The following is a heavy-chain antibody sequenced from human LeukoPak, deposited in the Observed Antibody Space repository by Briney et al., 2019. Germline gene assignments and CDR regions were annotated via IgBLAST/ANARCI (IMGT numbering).Heavy chain of an antibody. J-gene: IGHJ4*02. Sequence: GGSLRLSCAASGFTVSSSDMSWVRQPPGKGLEWVSLIYSGDDAYYADSVKGRFTISRDNSKNTLFLQMNSLRAEDTAVYYCARYNGRYSNSYFDYWGQGILVTVSS. CDR2: IYSGDDA. V-gene: IGHV3-66*01. CDR1: GFTVSSSD. D-gene: IGHD1-26*01. CDR3: ARYNGRYSNSYFDY.